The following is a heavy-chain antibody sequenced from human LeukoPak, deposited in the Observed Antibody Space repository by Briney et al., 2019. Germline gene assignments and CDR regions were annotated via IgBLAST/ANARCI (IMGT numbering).Heavy chain of an antibody. CDR2: ISGSGGST. V-gene: IGHV3-23*01. Sequence: GGSLRLSCAASGFAFSSYAMSWVRQAPGKGLEWVSAISGSGGSTYYADSVKGRFTISRDNSKNTLYLQMNSLRAEDTAVYYCAKDGYSSGWFNTYWGQGTLVTVSS. J-gene: IGHJ4*02. D-gene: IGHD6-19*01. CDR3: AKDGYSSGWFNTY. CDR1: GFAFSSYA.